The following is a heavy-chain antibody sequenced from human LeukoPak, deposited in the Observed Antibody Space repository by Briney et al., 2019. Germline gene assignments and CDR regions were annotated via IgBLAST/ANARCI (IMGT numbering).Heavy chain of an antibody. CDR1: GFTLSSYS. Sequence: GGSLRLSCVASGFTLSSYSMNWVRQAPGKGLEWVSYISSGSSYIYYADSVKGRFTISRDNAKNSLYLQMNRLRAEDTAVYYWGREPLLGDLSLVTNGGQGPLVTVSS. CDR2: ISSGSSYI. J-gene: IGHJ4*02. D-gene: IGHD3-16*02. CDR3: GREPLLGDLSLVTN. V-gene: IGHV3-21*01.